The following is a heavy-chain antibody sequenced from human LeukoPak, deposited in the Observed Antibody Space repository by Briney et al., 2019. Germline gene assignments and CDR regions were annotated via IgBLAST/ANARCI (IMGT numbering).Heavy chain of an antibody. D-gene: IGHD3-22*01. CDR2: ISTSSNTI. Sequence: GGSLRLSCATTGFIFSDYSMSWVRQAPGKGLEWLSFISTSSNTIYYADSVKGRFTVSRDNAKNSLYLQMNCLTGEDTAAYYCARGAAHSYGYFSDYWGQGILVIVSS. CDR1: GFIFSDYS. CDR3: ARGAAHSYGYFSDY. V-gene: IGHV3-48*01. J-gene: IGHJ4*02.